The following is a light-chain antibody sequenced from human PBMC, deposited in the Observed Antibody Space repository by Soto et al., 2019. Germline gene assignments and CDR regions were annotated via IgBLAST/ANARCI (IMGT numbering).Light chain of an antibody. CDR2: AS. CDR1: QSVSDMY. J-gene: IGKJ3*01. V-gene: IGKV3-20*01. CDR3: QHYGTSAL. Sequence: EIVLTQSPGTLSLSPGERATLSCRASQSVSDMYFAWYQQNPGQAPRLLIYASNRATGIPARFSGSGSGTDFTLTISRLEPDDFAVYYCQHYGTSALFGPGTKVEIK.